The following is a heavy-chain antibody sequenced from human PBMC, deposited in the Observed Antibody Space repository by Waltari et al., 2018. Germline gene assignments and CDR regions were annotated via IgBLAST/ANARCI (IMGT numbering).Heavy chain of an antibody. Sequence: QVQLVQSGAEVRKPGASVRVSCRTSGCIFTNSYIHWVRQVPGQGLEWMGIIKPKSGETNYAQKLQGRITMTRDTSTSTIYMDLSSLNFEDTAVYYCARVNYDSTGCDHWGQGTLVTVSS. J-gene: IGHJ5*02. CDR3: ARVNYDSTGCDH. V-gene: IGHV1-46*01. CDR1: GCIFTNSY. D-gene: IGHD3-22*01. CDR2: IKPKSGET.